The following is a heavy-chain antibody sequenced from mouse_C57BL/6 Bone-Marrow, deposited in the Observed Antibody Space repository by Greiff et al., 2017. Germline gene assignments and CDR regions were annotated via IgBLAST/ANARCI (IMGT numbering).Heavy chain of an antibody. CDR1: YFAFTASA. Sequence: LQQSGAELVRPGSSVKLSCKDSYFAFTASAMHWVKQRPGHGLEWIGTFTMYSDATEYSENFKGKATLTANTSSSTASMELSSLTSEDSAVYYCARSRVGNYHYLDYWGQGTTLTVSS. D-gene: IGHD2-1*01. J-gene: IGHJ2*01. CDR2: FTMYSDAT. CDR3: ARSRVGNYHYLDY. V-gene: IGHV1-49*01.